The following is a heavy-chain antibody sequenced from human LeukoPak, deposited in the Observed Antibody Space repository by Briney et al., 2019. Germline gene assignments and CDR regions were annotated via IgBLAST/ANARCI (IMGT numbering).Heavy chain of an antibody. J-gene: IGHJ3*02. CDR1: GFTFSSYD. D-gene: IGHD4-23*01. CDR3: ARDRGYGGNRPETFDI. V-gene: IGHV3-13*01. Sequence: GGSLRLSCAASGFTFSSYDMHWVRQATGKGLEWVSAIGTAGDTYYPGSVKGRFTISRENAKNSLYLQMNSLRAGDTAVYYCARDRGYGGNRPETFDIWGQGTMVTVSS. CDR2: IGTAGDT.